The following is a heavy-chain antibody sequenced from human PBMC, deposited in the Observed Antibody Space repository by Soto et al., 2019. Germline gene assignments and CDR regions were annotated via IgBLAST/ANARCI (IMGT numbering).Heavy chain of an antibody. Sequence: PGESLKISCKGLGYSFTSYWIGWVRQMPGKGLEWMGIIYPGDSNTRYSPSLQGQVTISVDKSISTAYLQWSSLKATDTAMYYCARHAYDFWSGHPNPRYYYGMDVWGQGTTVTVSS. CDR3: ARHAYDFWSGHPNPRYYYGMDV. D-gene: IGHD3-3*01. CDR2: IYPGDSNT. V-gene: IGHV5-51*01. J-gene: IGHJ6*02. CDR1: GYSFTSYW.